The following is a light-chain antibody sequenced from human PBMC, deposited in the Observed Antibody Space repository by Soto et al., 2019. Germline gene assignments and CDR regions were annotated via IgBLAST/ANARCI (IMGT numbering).Light chain of an antibody. V-gene: IGLV6-57*01. CDR3: QSYDTSNPLV. CDR2: EDN. CDR1: SGSIGSSY. J-gene: IGLJ3*02. Sequence: NFMLTQPHSVSESPGKTVTISCTRSSGSIGSSYVQWYQQRPGSSPTTVIFEDNQRPTGVPVRFSGSIYSSSNSASLVISGLRTEDEADYYCQSYDTSNPLVFGGGTKLTVL.